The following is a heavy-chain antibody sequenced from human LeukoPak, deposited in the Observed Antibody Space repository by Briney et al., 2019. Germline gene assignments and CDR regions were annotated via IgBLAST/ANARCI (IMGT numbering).Heavy chain of an antibody. CDR1: GFTFSSYA. CDR3: AKDQQQLVPDY. CDR2: ISYDGSNK. Sequence: PGRSLRLSCAASGFTFSSYAMHWVRQAPGKGLEWVAVISYDGSNKYYADSVKGRFTISRDNSKNTLYLQMNSLRAEDTAVYYCAKDQQQLVPDYWGQGTLVTVSS. V-gene: IGHV3-30*04. J-gene: IGHJ4*02. D-gene: IGHD6-13*01.